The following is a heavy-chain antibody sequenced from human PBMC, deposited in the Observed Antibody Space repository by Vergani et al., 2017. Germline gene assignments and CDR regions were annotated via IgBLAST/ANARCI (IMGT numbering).Heavy chain of an antibody. D-gene: IGHD3-9*01. Sequence: QVQLVQSGAEVKKPGASVKVSCKASGGTFSSYDISWVRQAPGQGLEWMGRIIPILGIANYAQKFQGRVTMTEDTSTDTAYMELSSLRSEDTAVYYCAKRTNYDILTGLNWYFDLWGRGTLVTVSS. CDR3: AKRTNYDILTGLNWYFDL. CDR1: GGTFSSYD. V-gene: IGHV1-69*04. CDR2: IIPILGIA. J-gene: IGHJ2*01.